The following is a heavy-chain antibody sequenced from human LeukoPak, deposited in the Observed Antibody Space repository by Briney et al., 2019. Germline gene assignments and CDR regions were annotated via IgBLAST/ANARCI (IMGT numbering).Heavy chain of an antibody. D-gene: IGHD3-9*01. CDR2: IKQDGTEE. CDR1: GFTFTTYW. CDR3: AKDSVAFDWLSHFDY. J-gene: IGHJ4*02. Sequence: GGSLRLSCAASGFTFTTYWMSWVRQAPGKGLEWVANIKQDGTEEYYADSVKGRFTISRDNSKNTLYLQMNSLRAEDTAVYYCAKDSVAFDWLSHFDYWGQGTLVTVSS. V-gene: IGHV3-7*01.